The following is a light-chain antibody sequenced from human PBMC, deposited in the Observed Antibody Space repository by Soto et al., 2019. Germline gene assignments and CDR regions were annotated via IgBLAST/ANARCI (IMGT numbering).Light chain of an antibody. CDR3: CSYAGSYTV. V-gene: IGLV2-11*01. CDR1: SSDVGGYMY. CDR2: DVS. Sequence: QSALTQPRSVYGSPGQSVTISCTGTSSDVGGYMYVSWYQQHPGKAPKLMIYDVSKRPSGVPDRFSGSKSGNTASLTISGLQAEDEADYYCCSYAGSYTVFGGGTKLTVL. J-gene: IGLJ2*01.